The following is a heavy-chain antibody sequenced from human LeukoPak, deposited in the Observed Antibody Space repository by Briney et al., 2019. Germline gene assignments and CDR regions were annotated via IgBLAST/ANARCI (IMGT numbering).Heavy chain of an antibody. D-gene: IGHD5-24*01. CDR3: ARDARRDGYNPFDY. Sequence: GGSLRLSCAASGFTFSSYSMNWVRQAPGKGLEWVSSISSSSSYIYYADSVKGRFTISRDNAKNSLYLQMNSLRAEDTAVYYCARDARRDGYNPFDYWGQGTLVAVSS. J-gene: IGHJ4*02. CDR2: ISSSSSYI. V-gene: IGHV3-21*01. CDR1: GFTFSSYS.